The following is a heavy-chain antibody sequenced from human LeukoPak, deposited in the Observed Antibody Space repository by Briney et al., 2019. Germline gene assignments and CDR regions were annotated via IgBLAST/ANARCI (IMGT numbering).Heavy chain of an antibody. Sequence: PGGSLRLSCAASGFTFSSYSMNWVRQAPGKGLEWVAVISYDGSNKYYAGSVKGRFTISRDNSKNTLYLQMNSLRAEDTAVYYCARAWSGGWYSFDIWGHGTMVTVSS. CDR3: ARAWSGGWYSFDI. CDR2: ISYDGSNK. J-gene: IGHJ3*02. V-gene: IGHV3-30*03. D-gene: IGHD6-19*01. CDR1: GFTFSSYS.